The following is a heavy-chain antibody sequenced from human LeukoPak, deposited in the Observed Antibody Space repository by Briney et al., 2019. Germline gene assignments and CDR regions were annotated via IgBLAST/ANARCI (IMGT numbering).Heavy chain of an antibody. D-gene: IGHD2-2*01. CDR3: ARVRVPAAITWGLGY. V-gene: IGHV3-21*01. Sequence: PGGSLRLSCAASGFTFSSYAMSWVRQAPGKGLEWVSSISSSSSYIYYADSVKGRFTISRDNAKNSLYLQMNSLRAEDTAVYYCARVRVPAAITWGLGYWGQGTLVTVSS. CDR2: ISSSSSYI. J-gene: IGHJ4*02. CDR1: GFTFSSYA.